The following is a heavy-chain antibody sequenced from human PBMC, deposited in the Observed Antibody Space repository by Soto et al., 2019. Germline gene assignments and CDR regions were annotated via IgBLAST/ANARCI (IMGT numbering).Heavy chain of an antibody. D-gene: IGHD5-12*01. V-gene: IGHV3-30*18. J-gene: IGHJ4*02. CDR3: AKDQGWLPDY. Sequence: QVQLVESGGGVVQPGRSLRLSCTASGFTFSSYGMHWVRQAPGKGLEWVAVISYDGSNKYYADSVKGRFTISRDNSKNTLNLQMNSLRAEDTAVYYCAKDQGWLPDYWGQGTLVTVSS. CDR1: GFTFSSYG. CDR2: ISYDGSNK.